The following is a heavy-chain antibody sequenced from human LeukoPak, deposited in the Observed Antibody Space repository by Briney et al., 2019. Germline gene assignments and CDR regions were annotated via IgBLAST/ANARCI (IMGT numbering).Heavy chain of an antibody. V-gene: IGHV3-15*01. CDR1: GFTFSNAR. Sequence: PGGSLRLSCAASGFTFSNARMSWVRQAPGKGLEWVGRIKSKTDGGTTDYAAPVKGRFTISRDDSKNTLYLQMNSLKTEDTAVYYCTTDHDYGSGSYYNAGFRWGQGTLVTVSS. D-gene: IGHD3-10*01. CDR2: IKSKTDGGTT. J-gene: IGHJ4*02. CDR3: TTDHDYGSGSYYNAGFR.